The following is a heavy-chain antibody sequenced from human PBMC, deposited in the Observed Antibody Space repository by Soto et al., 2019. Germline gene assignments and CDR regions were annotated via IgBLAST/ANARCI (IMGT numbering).Heavy chain of an antibody. V-gene: IGHV3-30-3*01. CDR1: GFTFRNHA. CDR3: TKDSHWGIISPTHDH. CDR2: IAYDGSNA. D-gene: IGHD3-16*01. J-gene: IGHJ4*02. Sequence: GGSLRLSCAASGFTFRNHAMHWVRQAPGKGLECLAVIAYDGSNAFYRDSVKGRFTISRDNSKNLLLLQMNSLRVEDTAIYYCTKDSHWGIISPTHDHWGQGTQVTVSS.